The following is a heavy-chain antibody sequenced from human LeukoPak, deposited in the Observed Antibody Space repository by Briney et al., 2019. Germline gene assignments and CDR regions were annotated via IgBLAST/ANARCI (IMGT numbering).Heavy chain of an antibody. CDR1: GFTFSSYS. V-gene: IGHV3-48*01. Sequence: GGSLRLSCAASGFTFSSYSMNWVRQAPGKGLEWVSYISSSSSTIYYADSVKGRFTISRDNSKNTVYLQMNSLRAEDTAVYYCAKVTYGSGTYGAFDYWGQGTLVTVSS. CDR2: ISSSSSTI. CDR3: AKVTYGSGTYGAFDY. J-gene: IGHJ4*02. D-gene: IGHD3-10*01.